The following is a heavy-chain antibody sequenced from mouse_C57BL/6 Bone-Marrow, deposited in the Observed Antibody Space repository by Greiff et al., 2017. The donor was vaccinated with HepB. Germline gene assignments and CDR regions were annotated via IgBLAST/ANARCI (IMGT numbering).Heavy chain of an antibody. CDR2: IYPRSGNT. V-gene: IGHV1-81*01. D-gene: IGHD2-1*01. CDR1: GYTFTSYG. CDR3: AREGLIYYGNFDY. Sequence: VQLQQSGAELARPGASVKLSCKASGYTFTSYGISWVKQRTGQGLEWIGEIYPRSGNTYYNEKFKGKATRTADKSSSTAYMELRSLTSEDSAVYFCAREGLIYYGNFDYWGQGTTLTVSS. J-gene: IGHJ2*01.